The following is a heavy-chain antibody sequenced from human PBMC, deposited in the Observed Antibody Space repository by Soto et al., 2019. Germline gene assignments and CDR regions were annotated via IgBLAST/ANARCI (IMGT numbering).Heavy chain of an antibody. CDR2: IVSGSTYT. Sequence: VQLVESGGGLVKPGGSLKLSCAAPGFPFSDYYMAWVRQTPGKGLEWIAYIVSGSTYTNYADSVKGRFTISRDNDRESLFLEMNSLRADDTALYYCARVDGESRVDVWGQGTTVSV. CDR3: ARVDGESRVDV. V-gene: IGHV3-11*06. J-gene: IGHJ6*02. CDR1: GFPFSDYY. D-gene: IGHD2-21*01.